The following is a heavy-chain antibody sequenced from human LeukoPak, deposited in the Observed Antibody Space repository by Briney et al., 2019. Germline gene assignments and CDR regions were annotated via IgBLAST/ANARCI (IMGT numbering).Heavy chain of an antibody. Sequence: PGGSLRLSCAASGFTFSDYNMHWVRQAPGQGLEWVSLTSNDGSNKYYAVSVKGRFTISRDNTKNTLYLQMNSLRTEDTAVYYCARDRPTSGEQDAFDIWGQGTMVTVSS. CDR1: GFTFSDYN. D-gene: IGHD1/OR15-1a*01. CDR2: TSNDGSNK. V-gene: IGHV3-30-3*01. J-gene: IGHJ3*02. CDR3: ARDRPTSGEQDAFDI.